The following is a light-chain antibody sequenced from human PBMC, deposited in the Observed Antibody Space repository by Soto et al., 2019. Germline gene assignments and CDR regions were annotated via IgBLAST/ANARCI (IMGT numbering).Light chain of an antibody. J-gene: IGKJ1*01. CDR2: GAS. Sequence: EIVLTQSPGTLSLSPWERATLSCRASQSVSSSYLAWYQQKPGQAPRFLIYGASTRATGIPARFSGSGSGTQFTLTISSLQSEDSALYYCQHYNNWPWTFGQGTKVDIK. CDR1: QSVSSSY. V-gene: IGKV3-15*01. CDR3: QHYNNWPWT.